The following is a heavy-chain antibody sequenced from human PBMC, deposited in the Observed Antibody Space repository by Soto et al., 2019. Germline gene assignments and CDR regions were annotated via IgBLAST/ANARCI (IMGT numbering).Heavy chain of an antibody. V-gene: IGHV4-30-2*01. CDR1: GGSISGTTYS. CDR3: ARGQGAAAGHSNFDY. D-gene: IGHD6-13*01. Sequence: SETLCLTCAVSGGSISGTTYSWSWIRQPPGKGLEWIGYIYDSGNTYYNPSLKSQFSISVDRSKNQFSLKLSSVTAADTAVYYCARGQGAAAGHSNFDYWGQGALVTVSS. J-gene: IGHJ4*02. CDR2: IYDSGNT.